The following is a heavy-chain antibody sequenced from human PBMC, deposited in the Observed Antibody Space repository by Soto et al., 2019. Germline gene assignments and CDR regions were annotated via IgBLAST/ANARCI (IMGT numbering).Heavy chain of an antibody. D-gene: IGHD2-2*02. CDR1: GYSFPSHW. CDR2: IYPGDSDL. Sequence: GESLKLSCQGSGYSFPSHWIAWVRQMPGKGLELMALIYPGDSDLQYSPSFQGQVSVSADKSVSTAYLQWSSLEASDTAIYFCSRLGHYCSSPSCYTGYFYSGLDVWGQGSTVTVSS. CDR3: SRLGHYCSSPSCYTGYFYSGLDV. J-gene: IGHJ6*02. V-gene: IGHV5-51*01.